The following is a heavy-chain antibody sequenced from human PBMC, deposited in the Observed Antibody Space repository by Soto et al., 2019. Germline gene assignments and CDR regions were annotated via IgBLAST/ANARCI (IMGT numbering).Heavy chain of an antibody. CDR1: GGSISSYY. D-gene: IGHD3-22*01. CDR2: VYYSGST. CDR3: ARQTDSYYTFDAFDI. V-gene: IGHV4-39*01. J-gene: IGHJ3*02. Sequence: SETLSLTCTVSGGSISSYYWDWIRQPPGKGLEWIGNVYYSGSTNYNPSLESRVTISVDTSKNQFSLKLSSVTAADTAVYYCARQTDSYYTFDAFDIWGQGTMVTVSS.